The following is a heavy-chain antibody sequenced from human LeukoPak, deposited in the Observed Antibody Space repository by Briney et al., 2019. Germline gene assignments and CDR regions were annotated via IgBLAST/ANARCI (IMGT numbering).Heavy chain of an antibody. CDR1: GFTFSSYW. V-gene: IGHV3-7*04. CDR3: ARYGALDY. CDR2: IYQDGSEK. J-gene: IGHJ4*02. Sequence: GGSLRLSCAASGFTFSSYWMSWVRQAPGKGQQWVAHIYQDGSEKYYVDSVKGRFTISRDNAKNSLYLQMKSLRTEDTAVYYCARYGALDYWGQGTLVTVSS. D-gene: IGHD4-17*01.